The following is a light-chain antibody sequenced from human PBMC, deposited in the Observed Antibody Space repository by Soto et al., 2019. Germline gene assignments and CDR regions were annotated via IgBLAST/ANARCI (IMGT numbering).Light chain of an antibody. CDR1: QSISTY. J-gene: IGKJ4*01. V-gene: IGKV1-39*01. CDR3: QQSYITPLT. Sequence: DLQMTQSPSSLSASVGDRVTITCRASQSISTYLNWYHQKPGIAPKLLIYAASSLQSGVPSRFSGSGSGTDFTLTISSLQPVDFATYYCQQSYITPLTFGGGTKVEIK. CDR2: AAS.